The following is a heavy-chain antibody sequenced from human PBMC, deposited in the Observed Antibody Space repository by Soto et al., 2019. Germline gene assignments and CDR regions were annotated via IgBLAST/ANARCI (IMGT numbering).Heavy chain of an antibody. Sequence: SVKVSCKASGGTFSSYAISWVRQAPGQGLEWMGGIIPIFGTANYAQKFQGRVTITADKSTSTAYMELSSLRSEDTAVYYCASLFRDYDRSGYYYYFDYWGQGTLVTVSS. CDR3: ASLFRDYDRSGYYYYFDY. V-gene: IGHV1-69*06. D-gene: IGHD3-22*01. CDR2: IIPIFGTA. J-gene: IGHJ4*02. CDR1: GGTFSSYA.